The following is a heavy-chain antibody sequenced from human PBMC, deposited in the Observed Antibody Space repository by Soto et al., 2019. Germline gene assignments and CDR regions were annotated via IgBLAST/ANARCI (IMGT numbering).Heavy chain of an antibody. CDR2: ISAHNGNT. V-gene: IGHV1-18*01. CDR3: ARGRYGDY. D-gene: IGHD1-1*01. CDR1: GYAFTTYG. J-gene: IGHJ4*02. Sequence: QVHLVQSGAEVKKPGASVKVSCKGSGYAFTTYGITWVRQAPGQGLEWMGWISAHNGNTNYAQKLQGRVTVTSDTSTSTAYMELRSLRSDDTAVYYCARGRYGDYWGQGALVTVSS.